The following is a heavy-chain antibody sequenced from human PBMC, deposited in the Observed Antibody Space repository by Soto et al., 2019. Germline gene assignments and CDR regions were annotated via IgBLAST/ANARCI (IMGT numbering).Heavy chain of an antibody. CDR3: ARAFSSGWYPAGGDY. V-gene: IGHV3-33*01. CDR2: IWYDGSNK. J-gene: IGHJ4*02. CDR1: GLTFSSYG. Sequence: GGSLRLSCAASGLTFSSYGMHWVRQAPGKGLEWVAVIWYDGSNKYYADSVKGRFTISRDNSKNTLYLQMNSLRAEDTAVYYCARAFSSGWYPAGGDYWGQGTLVTVSS. D-gene: IGHD6-19*01.